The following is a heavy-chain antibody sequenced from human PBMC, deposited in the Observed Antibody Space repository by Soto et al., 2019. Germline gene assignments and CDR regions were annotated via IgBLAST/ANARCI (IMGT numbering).Heavy chain of an antibody. CDR1: GYTLTELS. D-gene: IGHD3-22*01. CDR2: FDPEDGET. CDR3: ATEYDSSGYYSYNWFDP. J-gene: IGHJ5*02. Sequence: ASVKVSCKVSGYTLTELSMHWVRQAPGKGLEWMGGFDPEDGETIYAQKFQGRVTMTEDTSTDTAYMELSSLRSEDTAVYYCATEYDSSGYYSYNWFDPWGQGTLVTVSS. V-gene: IGHV1-24*01.